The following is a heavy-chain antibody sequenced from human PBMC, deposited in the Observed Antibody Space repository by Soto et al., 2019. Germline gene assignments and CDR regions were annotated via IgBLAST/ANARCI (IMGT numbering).Heavy chain of an antibody. D-gene: IGHD2-2*01. J-gene: IGHJ3*02. CDR3: ARGGQLLSVAFDI. V-gene: IGHV1-3*01. CDR2: INAGNGIT. CDR1: GYTFTRYA. Sequence: QVQLVQSGAEVKKPGASVKVSCRASGYTFTRYALHWVRQAPGQRLEWMGWINAGNGITTYSQKFQGRVTITRDKCASTADMELRSLTSEDTAVYYCARGGQLLSVAFDIWGQGTMVTVSS.